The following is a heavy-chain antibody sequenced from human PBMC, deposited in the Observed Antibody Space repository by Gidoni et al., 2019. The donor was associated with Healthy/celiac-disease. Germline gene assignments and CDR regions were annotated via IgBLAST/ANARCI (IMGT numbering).Heavy chain of an antibody. CDR3: ARDLLWFRDDDAFDI. CDR2: IYHSGST. Sequence: QVQLQESGPGLVKPSETLSLTCAVSGYSISSGYYWGWIRQPPGKGLEWIGSIYHSGSTYYNPSLKSRVTISVDTSKNQFSLKLSSVTAADTAVYYCARDLLWFRDDDAFDIWGQGTMVTVSS. J-gene: IGHJ3*02. V-gene: IGHV4-38-2*02. CDR1: GYSISSGYY. D-gene: IGHD3-10*01.